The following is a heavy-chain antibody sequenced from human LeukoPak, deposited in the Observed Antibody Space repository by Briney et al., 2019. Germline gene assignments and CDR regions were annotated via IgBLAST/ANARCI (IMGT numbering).Heavy chain of an antibody. CDR2: IYYSGST. CDR3: ARGAIAAADNFDY. V-gene: IGHV4-59*01. D-gene: IGHD6-13*01. Sequence: PSETLSLTCAVYGGSFSGYYWSWIRQPPGKGLEWIGYIYYSGSTNYNPSLKSRVTISVDTSRNQFSLKLSSVTAADTAVYYCARGAIAAADNFDYWGQGTLVTVSS. J-gene: IGHJ4*02. CDR1: GGSFSGYY.